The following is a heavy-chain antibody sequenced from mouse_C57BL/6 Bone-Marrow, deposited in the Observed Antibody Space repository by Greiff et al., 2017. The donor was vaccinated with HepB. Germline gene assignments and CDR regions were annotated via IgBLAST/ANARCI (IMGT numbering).Heavy chain of an antibody. CDR1: GYTFTSYG. CDR2: IYPRSGNT. D-gene: IGHD2-4*01. Sequence: VQLQQSGAELARPGASVKLSCKASGYTFTSYGISWVKQRTGQGLEWIGGIYPRSGNTYYNEKFKGKATLTADKSSSTAYMELRSLTSEDSAVYFCARFDYDEGAWFAYWGQGTLVTVSA. J-gene: IGHJ3*01. V-gene: IGHV1-81*01. CDR3: ARFDYDEGAWFAY.